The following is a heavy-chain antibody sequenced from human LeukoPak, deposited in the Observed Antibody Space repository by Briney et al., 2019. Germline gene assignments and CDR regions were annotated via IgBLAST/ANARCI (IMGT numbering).Heavy chain of an antibody. CDR2: INHSGGT. CDR1: GGSFSGYY. Sequence: PSETLSLTCAVYGGSFSGYYWNWIRQPPGKGLEWIGEINHSGGTNYNPSLKSRVTISVDTSKKQFSLKLSSVTAADTAVYFCARGRLGGNFDSWGQGILVTVSS. J-gene: IGHJ4*02. V-gene: IGHV4-34*01. CDR3: ARGRLGGNFDS. D-gene: IGHD2-15*01.